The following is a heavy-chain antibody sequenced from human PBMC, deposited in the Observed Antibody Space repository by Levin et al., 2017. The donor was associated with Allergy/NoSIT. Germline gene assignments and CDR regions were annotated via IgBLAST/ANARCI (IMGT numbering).Heavy chain of an antibody. CDR1: GGSISSGGYS. CDR3: ARVAGYSYGYYFDY. J-gene: IGHJ4*02. D-gene: IGHD5-18*01. Sequence: LSQTLSLTCAVSGGSISSGGYSWSWIRQPPGKGLEWIGNIYLSGSTNDNPSLKSRVTMSVDRSKHQFSLKLSYVTAADTAVYYCARVAGYSYGYYFDYWGPGTLVTVSS. CDR2: IYLSGST. V-gene: IGHV4-30-2*01.